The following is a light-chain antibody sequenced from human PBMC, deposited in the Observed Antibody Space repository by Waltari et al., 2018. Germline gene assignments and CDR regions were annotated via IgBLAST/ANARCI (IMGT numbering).Light chain of an antibody. V-gene: IGLV1-40*01. CDR1: SSNIGAGYD. CDR2: GNS. CDR3: QSYDSSLSGSV. J-gene: IGLJ3*02. Sequence: QSVLTQPPSVSGAPGQRVTISCTGSSSNIGAGYDVHWYQQHPGTAPKLLIYGNSTRPSGVPDRFSGSKSGTSASLATTGLQAEEEADYYCQSYDSSLSGSVFGGGTKLTVL.